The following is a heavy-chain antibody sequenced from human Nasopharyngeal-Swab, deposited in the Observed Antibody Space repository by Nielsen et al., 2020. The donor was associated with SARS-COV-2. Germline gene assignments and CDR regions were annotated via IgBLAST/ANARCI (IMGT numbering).Heavy chain of an antibody. CDR1: GYTFTSYY. J-gene: IGHJ4*02. CDR3: ARGYCSSTSCYVRGNYFDY. V-gene: IGHV1-46*01. D-gene: IGHD2-2*01. Sequence: ASVKVSCKASGYTFTSYYVHWVRQAPGQGLEWMGIINPSGGSTSYAQKFQGRVTMTRDTSTSTVYMELSSLRSEDTAVYYCARGYCSSTSCYVRGNYFDYWGQGTLVTVSS. CDR2: INPSGGST.